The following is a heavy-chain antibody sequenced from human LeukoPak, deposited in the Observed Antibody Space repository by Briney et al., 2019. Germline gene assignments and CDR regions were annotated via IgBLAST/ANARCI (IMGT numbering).Heavy chain of an antibody. D-gene: IGHD3-9*01. V-gene: IGHV3-66*01. J-gene: IGHJ4*02. Sequence: GGSLRLPCAASGFTVSSNYMSWVRQAPGKGLEWVSVIYSGGSTYYADSVKGRFTISRDNSKNTLYLQMNSLRAEDTAVYYCASALGTYYDILTGYLDQDYWGQGTLVTVSS. CDR3: ASALGTYYDILTGYLDQDY. CDR1: GFTVSSNY. CDR2: IYSGGST.